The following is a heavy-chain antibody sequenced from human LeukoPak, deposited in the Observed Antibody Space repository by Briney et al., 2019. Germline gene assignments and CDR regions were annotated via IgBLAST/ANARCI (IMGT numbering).Heavy chain of an antibody. CDR1: GFTFSSYG. Sequence: PGGSLRLSCAASGFTFSSYGMHWVRQAPGKGLEWVAVISYDGSNKYYADSVKGRFTISRDNSKNTLYLQMNSLRAEDTAVYYCAKGGWFGELLVTYFDYWGQGTLVTVSS. CDR2: ISYDGSNK. CDR3: AKGGWFGELLVTYFDY. V-gene: IGHV3-30*18. J-gene: IGHJ4*02. D-gene: IGHD3-10*01.